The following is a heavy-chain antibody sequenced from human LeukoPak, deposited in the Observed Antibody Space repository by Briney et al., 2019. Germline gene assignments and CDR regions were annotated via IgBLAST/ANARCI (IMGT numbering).Heavy chain of an antibody. CDR1: GGSISSSSYY. V-gene: IGHV4-39*07. CDR3: ARLYPMDCSSTSCLDY. J-gene: IGHJ4*02. CDR2: IYYSGST. Sequence: SETLSLTCTVSGGSISSSSYYWGWIRQPPGKGLEWIGSIYYSGSTYYNPSLKSRVTISVDRSKNRFSLKLSSVTAADTAVYYCARLYPMDCSSTSCLDYWGQGTLVTVSS. D-gene: IGHD2-2*01.